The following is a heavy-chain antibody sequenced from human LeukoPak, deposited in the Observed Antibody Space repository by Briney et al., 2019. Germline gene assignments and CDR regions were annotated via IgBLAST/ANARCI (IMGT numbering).Heavy chain of an antibody. CDR2: IVVGSGNT. Sequence: TSVKVSCKASGFTYTTSTMHWVRQARGHRLEWIGWIVVGSGNTNYAQKFQERVTTTRDMSTSTAYMELSSLRSEDTAVYYCAAASDNWNYSGYDYWGQGTLVTVSS. CDR1: GFTYTTST. J-gene: IGHJ4*02. CDR3: AAASDNWNYSGYDY. V-gene: IGHV1-58*02. D-gene: IGHD1-7*01.